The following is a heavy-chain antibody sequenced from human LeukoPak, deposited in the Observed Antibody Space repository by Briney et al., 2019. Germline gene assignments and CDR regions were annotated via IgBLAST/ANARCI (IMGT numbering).Heavy chain of an antibody. V-gene: IGHV3-23*01. Sequence: GGSLRLSCAASGFTFSSYGMSWVRQAPGKGLEWVSAIGGRDGSTYYTDSVKGRFTISRDNSKNSLHLQMNSLRAEDTAVYYCARDSTGYWYFDLWGRGTLVSVSS. CDR3: ARDSTGYWYFDL. CDR1: GFTFSSYG. D-gene: IGHD3-3*02. CDR2: IGGRDGST. J-gene: IGHJ2*01.